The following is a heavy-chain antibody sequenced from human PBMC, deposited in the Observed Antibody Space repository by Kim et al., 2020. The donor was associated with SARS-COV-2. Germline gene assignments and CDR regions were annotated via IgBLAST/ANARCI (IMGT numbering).Heavy chain of an antibody. CDR3: ARVAASNSGPIDY. Sequence: GGSLRLSCVASGLPVNINYITWVRQAPGKGLEWVSAINSDGSAHYADSVEGRFTFSRDNSKNTLYLQMNSLRVEDTAVYYCARVAASNSGPIDYWGQGTL. D-gene: IGHD5-12*01. CDR2: INSDGSA. CDR1: GLPVNINY. V-gene: IGHV3-66*01. J-gene: IGHJ4*02.